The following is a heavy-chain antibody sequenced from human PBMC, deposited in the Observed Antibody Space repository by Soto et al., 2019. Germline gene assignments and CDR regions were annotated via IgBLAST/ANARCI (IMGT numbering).Heavy chain of an antibody. D-gene: IGHD2-2*01. CDR3: ARVWTSPHGNWLDP. Sequence: PSWTLALSCTVSGGSISSDYWNWIRQPPGKGLEWIGYVYHSWSTKYNPSLKSRVTISVDTSKNQLSLKLSSVTAADTAVYYCARVWTSPHGNWLDPWGQGTLVTVFS. CDR2: VYHSWST. CDR1: GGSISSDY. V-gene: IGHV4-59*01. J-gene: IGHJ5*02.